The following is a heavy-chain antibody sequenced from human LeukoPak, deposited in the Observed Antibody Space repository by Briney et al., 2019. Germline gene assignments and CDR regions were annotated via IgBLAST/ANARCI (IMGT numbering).Heavy chain of an antibody. J-gene: IGHJ4*02. CDR2: ISGSGGST. V-gene: IGHV3-23*01. D-gene: IGHD5-18*01. Sequence: GGSLRLSCAASGFTLSNYAMGWVRQAPGKGLEWVSAISGSGGSTYYADSVKGRFTISRDNSKNTLFLQMSSLRAEDTAVYYCAKETPEGVTFDYWGQGTLVTVSS. CDR3: AKETPEGVTFDY. CDR1: GFTLSNYA.